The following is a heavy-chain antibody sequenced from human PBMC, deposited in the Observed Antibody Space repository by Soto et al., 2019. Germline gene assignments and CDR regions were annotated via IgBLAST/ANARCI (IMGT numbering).Heavy chain of an antibody. Sequence: GGSLRLSCAASGFTCDDYAMHWVGQAPGKGLEWVSLISWDGGSTYYADSVKGRFTISRDNSKNSLYLQMNSLRAEDTALYYCAKDIARDYYDSSGYSPVLAYYGMDVWGQGTTVTVSS. CDR2: ISWDGGST. CDR3: AKDIARDYYDSSGYSPVLAYYGMDV. D-gene: IGHD3-22*01. CDR1: GFTCDDYA. J-gene: IGHJ6*02. V-gene: IGHV3-43D*04.